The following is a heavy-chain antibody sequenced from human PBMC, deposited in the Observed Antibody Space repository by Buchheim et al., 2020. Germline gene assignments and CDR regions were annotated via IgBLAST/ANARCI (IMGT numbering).Heavy chain of an antibody. V-gene: IGHV3-30*18. D-gene: IGHD3-22*01. CDR3: AKDLSGYLTYYYYGMDV. Sequence: QVQLVESGGGVVQPGRSLRLSCAASGFTFSSYGMHWVRQAPGKGLEWVAVISYDGSNKYYADSVKGRFTISRDNSKNKLYLQMNSLRAEDTAVYYCAKDLSGYLTYYYYGMDVWGQGTT. CDR2: ISYDGSNK. CDR1: GFTFSSYG. J-gene: IGHJ6*02.